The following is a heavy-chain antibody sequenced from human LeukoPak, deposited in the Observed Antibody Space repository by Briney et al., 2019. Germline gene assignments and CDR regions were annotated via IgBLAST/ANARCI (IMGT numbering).Heavy chain of an antibody. V-gene: IGHV3-74*01. CDR3: ARDRSTGEEDY. CDR2: INSDGSST. J-gene: IGHJ4*02. Sequence: GGSLRLSCAASGFTFSSYWMHWVRQAPGKGLLWVSRINSDGSSTSYADSVKGRFTISRDNAKNTLCLQMNSLRAEDTAVYYCARDRSTGEEDYWGQGTLVTVSS. D-gene: IGHD7-27*01. CDR1: GFTFSSYW.